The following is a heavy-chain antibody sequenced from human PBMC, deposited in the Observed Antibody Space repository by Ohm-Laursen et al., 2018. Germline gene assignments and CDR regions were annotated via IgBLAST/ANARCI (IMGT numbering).Heavy chain of an antibody. CDR1: GFTFSDYY. J-gene: IGHJ5*02. V-gene: IGHV3-11*01. CDR3: ARDLWFGELNWFDP. CDR2: ISSRGSTI. D-gene: IGHD3-10*01. Sequence: SLRLSCLASGFTFSDYYMSWIRQAPGKGLEWVSYISSRGSTIYYADSVKGRFTISRDNAKNSLYLQMNSLRAEDTAVYYCARDLWFGELNWFDPWGQGTLVTVSS.